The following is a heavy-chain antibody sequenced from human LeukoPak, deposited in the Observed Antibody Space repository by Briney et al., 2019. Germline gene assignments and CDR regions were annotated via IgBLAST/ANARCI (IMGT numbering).Heavy chain of an antibody. CDR1: GYTFSSYS. CDR3: AREVGGSGYPMIYMDV. V-gene: IGHV3-48*01. CDR2: ISSSSSTI. D-gene: IGHD3-3*01. J-gene: IGHJ6*03. Sequence: PGGSLRLSCAASGYTFSSYSMNWVRQAPGKGLEWVSYISSSSSTIYYADSVKGRFTISRDNAKNSLYLQMNSLRAEDTAVYYCAREVGGSGYPMIYMDVWGKGTTVTVSS.